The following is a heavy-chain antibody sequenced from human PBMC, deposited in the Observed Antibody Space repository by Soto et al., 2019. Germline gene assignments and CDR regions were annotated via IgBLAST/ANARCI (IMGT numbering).Heavy chain of an antibody. CDR3: ARGGLGYCSGGSCYLRAYYYYMDV. D-gene: IGHD2-15*01. J-gene: IGHJ6*03. CDR2: IYYSGST. CDR1: GGSISSYY. V-gene: IGHV4-59*01. Sequence: SETLSLTCTVSGGSISSYYWSGIRQPPGKGLEWIGFIYYSGSTNYNPSLKSRVTISVDTSKNQFSLKLSSVTAADTAVYYCARGGLGYCSGGSCYLRAYYYYMDVWGKGTTVTVSS.